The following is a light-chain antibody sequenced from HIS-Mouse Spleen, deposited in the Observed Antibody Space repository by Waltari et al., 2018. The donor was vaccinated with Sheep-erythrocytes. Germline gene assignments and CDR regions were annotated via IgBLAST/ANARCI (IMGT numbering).Light chain of an antibody. Sequence: EIVMTQSPATLSVSPGERATLSCRASQSVSSNLAWYQQKPGQAPRLLIYGASTRATGIPARFSGSGSGTDFTLTISRLEPEDFAVYYCQQYGSSLRTFGQGTKVEIK. J-gene: IGKJ1*01. CDR3: QQYGSSLRT. CDR1: QSVSSN. V-gene: IGKV3-15*01. CDR2: GAS.